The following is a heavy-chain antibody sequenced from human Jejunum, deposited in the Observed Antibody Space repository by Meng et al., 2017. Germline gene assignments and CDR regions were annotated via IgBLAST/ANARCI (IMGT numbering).Heavy chain of an antibody. CDR1: GYTFTRYD. D-gene: IGHD5-18*01. CDR3: ARRASDDYGYNY. Sequence: QVQLVQSGGEVRKPGASVKVSCKASGYTFTRYDINWVRQATGQGLEWMGWVNPNSGQTGYARKFQGRVTMTRSTSITTAYMELSGLRSEDTAIYYCARRASDDYGYNYWGQGTLVTVSS. J-gene: IGHJ4*02. V-gene: IGHV1-8*01. CDR2: VNPNSGQT.